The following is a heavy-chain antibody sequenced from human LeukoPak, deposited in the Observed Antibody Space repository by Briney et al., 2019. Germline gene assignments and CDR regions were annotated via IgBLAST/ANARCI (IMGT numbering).Heavy chain of an antibody. Sequence: GGSLRLSCAASGFTFSTYWMSWVRQAPGKGLEWVANIKEDGSEINYADSVRGRFTISRDNAKNSLYLQMNTLRDEDTAVYYCARGYTCGYWGEGTLVIVS. D-gene: IGHD5-18*01. CDR1: GFTFSTYW. J-gene: IGHJ4*02. V-gene: IGHV3-7*04. CDR2: IKEDGSEI. CDR3: ARGYTCGY.